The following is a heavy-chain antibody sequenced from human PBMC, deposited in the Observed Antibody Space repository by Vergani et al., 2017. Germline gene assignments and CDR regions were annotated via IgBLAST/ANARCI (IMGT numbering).Heavy chain of an antibody. D-gene: IGHD3-10*01. CDR1: GGSFSGYY. V-gene: IGHV4-34*01. J-gene: IGHJ4*02. Sequence: QVQLQESGAGLLKPSETLSLTCAVYGGSFSGYYWSWIRQPPGKGLEWTGEINHSGSTNYNPSLKSRVTISVDTSKNQFSLKLSSVTAADTAVYYCARGSRNYYGSGSYYNVPVFDYWGQGTLVTVSS. CDR3: ARGSRNYYGSGSYYNVPVFDY. CDR2: INHSGST.